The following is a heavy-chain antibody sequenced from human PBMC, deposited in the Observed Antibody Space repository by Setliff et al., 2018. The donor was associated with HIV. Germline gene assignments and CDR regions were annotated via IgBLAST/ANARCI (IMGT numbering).Heavy chain of an antibody. D-gene: IGHD1-20*01. Sequence: GGSLRLSCAASGFTFSSFEMNWVRQAPGKGLEWVSYISGGSGRTKYYADSVKGRFTISKDNAKNSLYLQMNSLRAEDTAVYYCARDGDYNSPYAFDIWGQGTMVTVSS. CDR3: ARDGDYNSPYAFDI. V-gene: IGHV3-48*03. CDR1: GFTFSSFE. CDR2: ISGGSGRTK. J-gene: IGHJ3*02.